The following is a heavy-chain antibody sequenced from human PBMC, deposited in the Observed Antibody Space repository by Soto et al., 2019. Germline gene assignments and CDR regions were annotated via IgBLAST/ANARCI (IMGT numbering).Heavy chain of an antibody. D-gene: IGHD6-13*01. CDR1: GYTFTSYG. J-gene: IGHJ6*02. CDR2: ISAYKRNT. CDR3: ARRWGSSWPYYYYYYGMDV. Sequence: ASVKVSCKXSGYTFTSYGSSWVRQAPGQRLEWMGWISAYKRNTSYAQKIQARVTMTTDTSTSTAYMELGSLGSINPTVYYRARRWGSSWPYYYYYYGMDVWGQGTTVTVSS. V-gene: IGHV1-18*01.